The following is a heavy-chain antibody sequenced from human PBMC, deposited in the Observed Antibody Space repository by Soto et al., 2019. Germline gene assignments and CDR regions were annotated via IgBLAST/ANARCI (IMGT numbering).Heavy chain of an antibody. CDR1: GGTFSSYA. CDR3: ARPDNGGYPNYYYYGMDV. CDR2: IIPIFGTA. D-gene: IGHD2-8*01. Sequence: ASVKVSCKASGGTFSSYAISCVRQAPGQGLEWMGGIIPIFGTANYAQKFQGRVTITADKSTSTAYMELSSLRSEDTAVYYCARPDNGGYPNYYYYGMDVWGQGTTVTVSS. V-gene: IGHV1-69*06. J-gene: IGHJ6*02.